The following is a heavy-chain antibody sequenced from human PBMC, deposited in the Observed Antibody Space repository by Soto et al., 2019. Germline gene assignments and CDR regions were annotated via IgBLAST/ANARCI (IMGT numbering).Heavy chain of an antibody. CDR1: GDSFSRST. Sequence: SVKVSCKASGDSFSRSTFSWVRQAPGQGLEWMGRFTPMLGIANYAQTFQGRVTITVSRDNSRNTLFLQMDSLRPDDTAVYYCTKPRSSLQWHPFDPWGHGTQVTVS. CDR2: FTPMLGIA. J-gene: IGHJ5*02. V-gene: IGHV1-69*02. CDR3: TKPRSSLQWHPFDP. D-gene: IGHD6-19*01.